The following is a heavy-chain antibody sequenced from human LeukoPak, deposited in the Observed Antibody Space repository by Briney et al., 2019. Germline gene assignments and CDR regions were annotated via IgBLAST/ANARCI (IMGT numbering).Heavy chain of an antibody. V-gene: IGHV3-30-3*01. CDR2: ISYDGSNK. D-gene: IGHD3-22*01. CDR3: AREDDTSGYYYSPVDY. CDR1: GFTFSSYA. J-gene: IGHJ4*02. Sequence: GRSLRLSCAASGFTFSSYAMHWVRQAPGKGLEWVAVISYDGSNKYYADSVKGRFTISRDNSKNTLYLQMNSLRAEDTAVYYCAREDDTSGYYYSPVDYWGQGTLVTVSS.